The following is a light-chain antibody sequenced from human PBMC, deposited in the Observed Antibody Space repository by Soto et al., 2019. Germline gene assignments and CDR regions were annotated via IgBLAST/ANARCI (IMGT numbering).Light chain of an antibody. CDR2: DVS. CDR1: SSDVGGYNY. CDR3: SSYATSTTSGV. Sequence: QAVVTQPASVSGSPGQSITISCTGTSSDVGGYNYVSWYQQHPDKAPKLIIYDVSNRPSGVSNRFSGSKSGNTASLTISGLQAEDEADYYCSSYATSTTSGVFGGGTKLTVL. J-gene: IGLJ3*02. V-gene: IGLV2-14*03.